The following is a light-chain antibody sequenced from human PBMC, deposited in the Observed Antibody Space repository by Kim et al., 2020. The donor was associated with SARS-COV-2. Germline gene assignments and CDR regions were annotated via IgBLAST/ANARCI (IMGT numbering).Light chain of an antibody. CDR3: QQLDSYPIT. CDR1: QVISSY. CDR2: ATS. Sequence: IQLTQSPSSLSTSVRDRVTITCRASQVISSYVAWYQQKPGKAPKLLIYATSTLQTGVPSRFSGSGSETEFTLSISSLQPEDFATYYCQQLDSYPITFGQGTRLEIK. J-gene: IGKJ5*01. V-gene: IGKV1-9*01.